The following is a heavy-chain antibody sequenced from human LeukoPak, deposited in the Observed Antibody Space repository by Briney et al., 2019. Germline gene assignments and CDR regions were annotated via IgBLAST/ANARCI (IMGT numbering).Heavy chain of an antibody. J-gene: IGHJ6*02. CDR1: GFTFSSYS. CDR3: AKAAPPGRYYYGMDV. Sequence: PGGSLRLSCAASGFTFSSYSMNWVRQAPGKGLEWVSSISNSSSYIYYADSVKGRFTISRDNAKNSLYLQMNSLRAEDTALYYCAKAAPPGRYYYGMDVWGQGTTVTVSS. CDR2: ISNSSSYI. V-gene: IGHV3-21*04.